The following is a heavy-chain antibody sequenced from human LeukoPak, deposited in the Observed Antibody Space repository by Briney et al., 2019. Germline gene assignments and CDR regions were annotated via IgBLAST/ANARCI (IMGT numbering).Heavy chain of an antibody. Sequence: ASGKVSCKASGYIFDMYAMIWVRQAPGQGLELMGWINTNTGIPTYAQGFTGRFVFSLDTSVSTAYLHISSLKTEDTAVYYCARLDQQLVLGGGGYWGQGTLVTVSS. CDR1: GYIFDMYA. J-gene: IGHJ4*02. V-gene: IGHV7-4-1*02. D-gene: IGHD6-6*01. CDR3: ARLDQQLVLGGGGY. CDR2: INTNTGIP.